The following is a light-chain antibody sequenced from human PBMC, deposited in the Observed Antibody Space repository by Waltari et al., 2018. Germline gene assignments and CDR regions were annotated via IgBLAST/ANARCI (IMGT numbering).Light chain of an antibody. CDR2: DVN. CDR1: SSDAGGYTY. J-gene: IGLJ1*01. CDR3: CSYAGTYHYV. V-gene: IGLV2-11*01. Sequence: QSALTQPRSVSGSPGQSVTISCTGTSSDAGGYTYVSWYQQNPGKAPKVVIYDVNKRPSGVPDRFSGSKSGNAASLTISGLQAEDESDYYCCSYAGTYHYVFGTGTKVTVL.